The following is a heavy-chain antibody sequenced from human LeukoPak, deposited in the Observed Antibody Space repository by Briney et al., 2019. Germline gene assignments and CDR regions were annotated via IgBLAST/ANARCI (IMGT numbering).Heavy chain of an antibody. V-gene: IGHV3-21*03. CDR3: TREGLSKTNWFDP. CDR1: GFTFSSYS. CDR2: ISSSSSYI. J-gene: IGHJ5*02. Sequence: GGSLRLSCAASGFTFSSYSMNWVRQAPGKGLEWVSSISSSSSYIYYADSVKGRFTISRDNAKNSLYLQMNSLKTEDTAVYYCTREGLSKTNWFDPWGQGTLVTVSS.